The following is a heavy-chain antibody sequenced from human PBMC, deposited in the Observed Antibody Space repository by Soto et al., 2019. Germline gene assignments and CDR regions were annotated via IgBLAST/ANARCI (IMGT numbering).Heavy chain of an antibody. CDR3: ARDSQMVVAQPKYYFDY. CDR1: GYTFTGYY. D-gene: IGHD2-15*01. J-gene: IGHJ4*02. CDR2: INPNSGGT. V-gene: IGHV1-2*04. Sequence: ASVKVSCTASGYTFTGYYMHWVRQAPGQGLEWMGWINPNSGGTNYAQKFQGWVTMARDTSISTAYMELSRLRSDDTAVYYCARDSQMVVAQPKYYFDYWGQGTLVTVSS.